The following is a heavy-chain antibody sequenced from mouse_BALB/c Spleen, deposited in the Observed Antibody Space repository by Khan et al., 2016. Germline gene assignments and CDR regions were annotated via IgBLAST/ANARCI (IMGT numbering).Heavy chain of an antibody. CDR3: ARDSGSRLYYFDY. D-gene: IGHD1-3*01. V-gene: IGHV2-9*02. CDR2: IWSGGST. CDR1: GFSLTTYG. Sequence: VQLVESGPGLVAPSQSLSITCTVTGFSLTTYGVHWVRQPPGKGLEWLGIIWSGGSTNYKSALMSRLTISKDNSKSQVFLRMNSLQTDDTAMYYCARDSGSRLYYFDYRGQGSTLTVSS. J-gene: IGHJ2*01.